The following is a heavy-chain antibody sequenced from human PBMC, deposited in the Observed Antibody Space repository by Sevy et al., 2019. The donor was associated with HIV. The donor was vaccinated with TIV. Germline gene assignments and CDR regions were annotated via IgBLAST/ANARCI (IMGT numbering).Heavy chain of an antibody. J-gene: IGHJ4*02. CDR2: ISSSGSTI. Sequence: GGSLRLSCAASGFTFSDYYMSWIRQAPGKGLEWVSYISSSGSTIYYADSVKGRFTISRDNAKNSLYLQMNSLRAEDTAAYYWAREKEYYYGSSGYCDYWGQGTLVTVSS. CDR3: AREKEYYYGSSGYCDY. V-gene: IGHV3-11*01. D-gene: IGHD3-22*01. CDR1: GFTFSDYY.